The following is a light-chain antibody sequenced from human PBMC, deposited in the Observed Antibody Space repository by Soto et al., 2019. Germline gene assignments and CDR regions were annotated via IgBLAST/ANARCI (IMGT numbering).Light chain of an antibody. V-gene: IGLV1-47*01. CDR1: SSNIGSNY. J-gene: IGLJ2*01. CDR2: RND. CDR3: AAWDDSLSAVV. Sequence: QAMVTQPPSASGTPGQRVTISCSGSSSNIGSNYVYWYQQFPGSAPKLLIYRNDQRPSGVPDRFSGSKSGTSASLAISGPRSEDEADYYCAAWDDSLSAVVFGGGTKLTVL.